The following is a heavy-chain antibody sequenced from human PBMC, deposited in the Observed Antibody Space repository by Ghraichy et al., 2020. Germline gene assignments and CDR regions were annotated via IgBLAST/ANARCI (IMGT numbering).Heavy chain of an antibody. V-gene: IGHV1-69*04. J-gene: IGHJ4*02. Sequence: SVKVSCKASGGTFSSYAISWVRQAPGQGLEWMGRIIPILGIANYAQKFQGRVTITADKSTSTAYMELSSLRSEDTAVYYCARDYRGVVGPTEKLVYWGQGTLVTVSS. D-gene: IGHD1-26*01. CDR2: IIPILGIA. CDR3: ARDYRGVVGPTEKLVY. CDR1: GGTFSSYA.